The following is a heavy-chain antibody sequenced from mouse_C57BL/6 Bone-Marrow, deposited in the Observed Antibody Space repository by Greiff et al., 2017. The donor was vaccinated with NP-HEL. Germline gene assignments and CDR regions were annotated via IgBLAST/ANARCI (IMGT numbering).Heavy chain of an antibody. J-gene: IGHJ4*01. Sequence: EVMLVESGGDLVKPGGSLKLSCAASGFTFSSYGMSWVRQTPDKRLEWVATISSGGSYTYYPDSVKGRFTISRDTAKNTLYLQMSSLKSEDTAMYYSARVYDGYYYAMDDWGQGTSVTVSS. CDR3: ARVYDGYYYAMDD. V-gene: IGHV5-6*01. CDR1: GFTFSSYG. D-gene: IGHD2-3*01. CDR2: ISSGGSYT.